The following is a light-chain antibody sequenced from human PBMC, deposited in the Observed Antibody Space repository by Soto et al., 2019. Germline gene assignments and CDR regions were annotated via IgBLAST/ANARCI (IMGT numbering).Light chain of an antibody. J-gene: IGKJ4*01. CDR2: SAS. Sequence: DIQLTQSPSSLSASVGDRVTIACRASQRIRSYLNWYQQKPGKAPKLLIYSASSLQSGVPSRFSGSQSGTDFTHTISSLQREDFATYYCQQSHDIPLTFGGGTTVEIK. CDR3: QQSHDIPLT. V-gene: IGKV1-39*01. CDR1: QRIRSY.